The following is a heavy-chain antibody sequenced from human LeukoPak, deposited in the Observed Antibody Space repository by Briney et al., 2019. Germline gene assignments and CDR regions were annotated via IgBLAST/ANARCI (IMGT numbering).Heavy chain of an antibody. V-gene: IGHV3-21*01. J-gene: IGHJ4*02. D-gene: IGHD4-17*01. CDR3: ARDLYGDYSHY. Sequence: GGSLRLSCAASGFTFSSYSMNWVRQAPGKGLEWVSSISSSSSYIYYADSVKGRFTISRDDAKNSLYPQMNSLRAEDTAVYYCARDLYGDYSHYWGQGTLVTVSS. CDR2: ISSSSSYI. CDR1: GFTFSSYS.